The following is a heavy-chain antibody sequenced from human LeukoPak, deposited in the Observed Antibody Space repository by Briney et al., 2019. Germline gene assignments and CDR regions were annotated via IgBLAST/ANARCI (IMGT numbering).Heavy chain of an antibody. D-gene: IGHD3-10*01. CDR2: IYYSGTT. V-gene: IGHV4-39*01. Sequence: SETLSLTCTVSGGSISSSFYYWGWIRQPPGKGLEWIGSIYYSGTTYYNPSLKSRVTISVDTSKIQFSLKLSSVTAADTAVYYCARHPRSYYGSGELLPFDQWGQGTLVTVSS. CDR3: ARHPRSYYGSGELLPFDQ. J-gene: IGHJ4*02. CDR1: GGSISSSFYY.